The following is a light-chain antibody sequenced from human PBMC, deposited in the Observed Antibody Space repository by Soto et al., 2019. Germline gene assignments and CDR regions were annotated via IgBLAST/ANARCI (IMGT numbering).Light chain of an antibody. J-gene: IGKJ5*01. CDR1: ESVASSY. CDR3: QQRSNWPPIT. Sequence: ELVLTQSPGTLSLSPGEGATLSCRASESVASSYLAWYQQIPGQAPRLLIYGASSRATGIPDRFSGSGSGTDFTPTISSLEPEDFAVYYCQQRSNWPPITFGQGTRLEIK. CDR2: GAS. V-gene: IGKV3D-20*02.